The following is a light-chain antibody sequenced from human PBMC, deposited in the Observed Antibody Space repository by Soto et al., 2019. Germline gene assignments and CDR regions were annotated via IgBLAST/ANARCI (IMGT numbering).Light chain of an antibody. Sequence: DIQMTQSPSTLSASVRDRVTITCRASQSISSWLAWYQQKPGKAPKLLIYKASTLESGVPSRFSGSGSGTEFTLTISSLQPDDFATYYCQQYNTYWGYIFGQGTKLDIK. CDR1: QSISSW. CDR2: KAS. CDR3: QQYNTYWGYI. V-gene: IGKV1-5*03. J-gene: IGKJ2*01.